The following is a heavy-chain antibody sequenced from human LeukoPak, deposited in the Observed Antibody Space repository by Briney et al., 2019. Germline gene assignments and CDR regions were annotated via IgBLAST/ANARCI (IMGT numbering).Heavy chain of an antibody. Sequence: ASVKVSCKASGYTFTGYYMHWVRQAPGQGLEWMGWINPNSGGTNYAQKFQGRVTMTRDTSISTAYMELSRLRSDDTAVYYCARAESITIWFDPWGQGTLVTVSS. J-gene: IGHJ5*02. CDR3: ARAESITIWFDP. CDR1: GYTFTGYY. V-gene: IGHV1-2*02. D-gene: IGHD3-3*01. CDR2: INPNSGGT.